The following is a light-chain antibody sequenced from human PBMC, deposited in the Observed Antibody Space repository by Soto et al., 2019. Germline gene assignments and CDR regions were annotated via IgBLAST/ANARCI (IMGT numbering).Light chain of an antibody. J-gene: IGKJ4*01. CDR2: DAS. CDR3: QQFNPPLT. V-gene: IGKV1-13*02. CDR1: QGINTA. Sequence: AIQLTQSPSSLSASVGDRVTITCRASQGINTALAWYQQKPGKPPKLLIHDASTLESGVPSRFSGGGSGTDFILTIASLQPEHFATYYCQQFNPPLTFGGGTTLEI.